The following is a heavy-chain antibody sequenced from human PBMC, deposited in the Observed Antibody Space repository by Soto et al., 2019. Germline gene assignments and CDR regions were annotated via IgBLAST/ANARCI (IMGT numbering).Heavy chain of an antibody. Sequence: ASVKVSCKASGYTFTSYGISWVRQAPGQRLEWMGWINAGNGNTKYSQKFQGRVTITRDTSASTAYMELSSLRFEDTAVYFCATAIADDAFDIWGRGTMVTVSS. D-gene: IGHD2-2*01. CDR3: ATAIADDAFDI. CDR2: INAGNGNT. V-gene: IGHV1-3*01. J-gene: IGHJ3*02. CDR1: GYTFTSYG.